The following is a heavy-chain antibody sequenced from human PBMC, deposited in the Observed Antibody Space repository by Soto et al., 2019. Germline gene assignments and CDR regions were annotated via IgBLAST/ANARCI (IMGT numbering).Heavy chain of an antibody. J-gene: IGHJ5*02. D-gene: IGHD3-10*01. CDR3: AREISPESYYPNNGFDP. CDR2: ISSSSSYT. CDR1: GFTFSDYY. V-gene: IGHV3-11*06. Sequence: QVQLVESGGGLVKPGGSLRLSCAASGFTFSDYYMSWIRQAPGQGLEWVSYISSSSSYTNYADSVKGRFTISRDNAKNSLYLQMNSLRAEDTAVYYCAREISPESYYPNNGFDPWGQGTLVIVSS.